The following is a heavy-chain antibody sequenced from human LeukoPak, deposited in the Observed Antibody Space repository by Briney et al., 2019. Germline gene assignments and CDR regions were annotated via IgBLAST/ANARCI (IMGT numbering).Heavy chain of an antibody. CDR3: ARVPPTGYCSGGSCYNYYYYMDV. CDR2: IYHSGST. D-gene: IGHD2-15*01. J-gene: IGHJ6*03. V-gene: IGHV4-38-2*02. CDR1: GYSISSGYY. Sequence: PSETLSLTCTASGYSISSGYYWGWIRQPPGKGLEWIGSIYHSGSTYYNPSLKSRVTISVDTSKNQFSLKLSSVTAADTAVYYCARVPPTGYCSGGSCYNYYYYMDVWGKGTTVTVSS.